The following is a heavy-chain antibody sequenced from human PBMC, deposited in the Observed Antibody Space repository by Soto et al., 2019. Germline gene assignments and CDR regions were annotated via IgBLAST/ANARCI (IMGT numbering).Heavy chain of an antibody. V-gene: IGHV3-23*01. CDR3: AKDIRGQYYGSGSYFCMAV. D-gene: IGHD3-10*01. Sequence: EVQLLESGGGLVQPGGSLRLSCAASGFTFSSYAMSWVRQAPGKGLEWVSAISGSGGSTYYADSVKGRSTISRDNSKNPLYLQMNRLSADDTAVYYCAKDIRGQYYGSGSYFCMAVWGKGTTVTVSS. J-gene: IGHJ6*04. CDR1: GFTFSSYA. CDR2: ISGSGGST.